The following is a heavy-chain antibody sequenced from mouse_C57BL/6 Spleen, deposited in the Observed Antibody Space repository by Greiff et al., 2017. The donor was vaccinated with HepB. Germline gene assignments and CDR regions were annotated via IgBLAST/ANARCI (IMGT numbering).Heavy chain of an antibody. Sequence: QVQLKQPGAELVKPGASVKLSCKASGYTFTSYWMQWVKQRPGQGLEWIGEIAPSDSYTNYNQKFKGKATLTVDTSSSTAYMQLSSLTSEDSAVYYCAREDYYVTGYYAMDYWGQGTSVTVSS. D-gene: IGHD1-1*01. J-gene: IGHJ4*01. CDR1: GYTFTSYW. CDR2: IAPSDSYT. CDR3: AREDYYVTGYYAMDY. V-gene: IGHV1-50*01.